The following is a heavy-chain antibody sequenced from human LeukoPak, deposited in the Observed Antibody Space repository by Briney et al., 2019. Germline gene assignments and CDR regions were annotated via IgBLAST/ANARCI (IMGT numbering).Heavy chain of an antibody. CDR1: GYTFTSYG. Sequence: ASVKVSCKASGYTFTSYGISWVRQAPGQGLEWMGWISAYNGNTNYAQKLQGRVTMTTDTSTSTAYMELRSLRSDDTAVYYCARGDLALLWFGGVFDIWGQGTMVTVSS. CDR2: ISAYNGNT. CDR3: ARGDLALLWFGGVFDI. J-gene: IGHJ3*02. V-gene: IGHV1-18*01. D-gene: IGHD3-10*01.